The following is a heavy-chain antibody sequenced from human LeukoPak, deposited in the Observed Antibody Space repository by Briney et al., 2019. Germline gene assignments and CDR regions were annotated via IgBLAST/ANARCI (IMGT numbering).Heavy chain of an antibody. D-gene: IGHD1-26*01. V-gene: IGHV3-21*01. CDR1: GFTFISYS. J-gene: IGHJ1*01. Sequence: GGSLRSSVAPSGFTFISYSRNWVRQAPGKGLEWVSSISSSSSYIYYADSVKGRFTISRDNAKNSLYLQMNSLRAEDTAVYYCVLVGGIKFFQHWGQGTLVTVSS. CDR2: ISSSSSYI. CDR3: VLVGGIKFFQH.